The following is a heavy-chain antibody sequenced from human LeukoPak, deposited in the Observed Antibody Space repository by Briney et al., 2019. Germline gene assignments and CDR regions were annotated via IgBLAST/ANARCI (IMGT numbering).Heavy chain of an antibody. CDR1: GYTLTELS. D-gene: IGHD3-10*01. CDR2: FDPEDGET. Sequence: ASVKVSCKVSGYTLTELSMHWVRQAPGKGLEWMGGFDPEDGETIYAQKFQGRVTMTEDTSTDTAYMELSSLRSEDTAVYYCATDRTTMVWGLQGPPYNWFDPWGQGTLVTVSS. J-gene: IGHJ5*02. V-gene: IGHV1-24*01. CDR3: ATDRTTMVWGLQGPPYNWFDP.